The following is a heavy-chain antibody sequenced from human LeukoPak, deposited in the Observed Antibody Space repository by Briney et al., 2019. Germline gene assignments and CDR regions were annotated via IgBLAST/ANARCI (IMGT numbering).Heavy chain of an antibody. CDR3: ARDLDRYYDSSGFLDY. CDR1: GFTFSSYW. CDR2: IKQDGSEK. D-gene: IGHD3-22*01. Sequence: GGSLRLSCAASGFTFSSYWKSWVRQAPGKGLEWVANIKQDGSEKYYVDSVKGRFTISRDNAKNSLYLQMNSLRAEDTAVYYCARDLDRYYDSSGFLDYWGQGTLVTVSS. V-gene: IGHV3-7*01. J-gene: IGHJ4*02.